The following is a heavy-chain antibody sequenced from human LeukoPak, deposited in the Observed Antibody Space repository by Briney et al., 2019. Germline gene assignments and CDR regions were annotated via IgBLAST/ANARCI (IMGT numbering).Heavy chain of an antibody. Sequence: GGSLRLSCAASGFTFDDYAMHWVRQAAGKGLEWVSGISWNSGSIGYADSVKGRFTISRDNAKNSLYLQMNSLRAEDTALYYCARDSPVPAATQGYFDYWGQGTLVTVSS. J-gene: IGHJ4*02. CDR2: ISWNSGSI. CDR3: ARDSPVPAATQGYFDY. V-gene: IGHV3-9*01. D-gene: IGHD2-2*01. CDR1: GFTFDDYA.